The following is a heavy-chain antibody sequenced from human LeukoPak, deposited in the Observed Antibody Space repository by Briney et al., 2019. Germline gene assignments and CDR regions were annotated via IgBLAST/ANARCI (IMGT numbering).Heavy chain of an antibody. CDR2: ISYDGSNK. J-gene: IGHJ4*02. CDR3: AKTRRLTIDY. D-gene: IGHD5-24*01. V-gene: IGHV3-30*18. CDR1: GFTFSSYG. Sequence: GRSLRLSCAASGFTFSSYGMHWVRQAPGKGLEWVAVISYDGSNKYYADSEKGRFTISRDNSKNTLYLQMNSLRAEDTAVYYCAKTRRLTIDYWGQGTLVTVSS.